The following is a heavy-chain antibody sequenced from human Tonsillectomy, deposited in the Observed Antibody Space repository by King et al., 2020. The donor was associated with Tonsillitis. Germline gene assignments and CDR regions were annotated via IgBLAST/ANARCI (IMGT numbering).Heavy chain of an antibody. D-gene: IGHD1-26*01. Sequence: VQLVESGAEVKKPGASVKVYCKASGYTFNTHHVHWLRQAPGQGLEWMGIIVPSGATIHAHNFQARVTMTMDTSTTTVYMELTSLRSDDTAVYYCARELGGTYYFDYWGQGTLVTVSS. CDR2: IVPSGAT. V-gene: IGHV1-46*02. J-gene: IGHJ4*02. CDR3: ARELGGTYYFDY. CDR1: GYTFNTHH.